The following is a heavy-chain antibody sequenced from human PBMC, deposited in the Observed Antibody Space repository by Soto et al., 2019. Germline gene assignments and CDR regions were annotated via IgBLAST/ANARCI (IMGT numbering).Heavy chain of an antibody. CDR1: GFSLSTSGVG. J-gene: IGHJ5*02. CDR3: AHSTDYSMFGGWFDP. D-gene: IGHD4-4*01. CDR2: IYWNDDK. Sequence: QITLKESGPTLVKPTQTLTLTCTFSGFSLSTSGVGVGWIRQPPGKALEWLALIYWNDDKRYSPSLKSRLTITNDTSKYQVVLRMTNMDPVDTATYYCAHSTDYSMFGGWFDPWGQGTLVTVSS. V-gene: IGHV2-5*01.